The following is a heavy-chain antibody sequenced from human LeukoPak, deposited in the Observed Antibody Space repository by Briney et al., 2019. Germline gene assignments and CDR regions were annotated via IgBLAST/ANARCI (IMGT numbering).Heavy chain of an antibody. Sequence: PGGSLRLSCVASGFTFSTYEMNWVRQAPGKGPGWVSYISRSGDVVYYVDSVKGRFTISRDSAKNSLYLQMNSLRAEDTAVYYCARDIGYYFGSGDSRIFDYWGQGTLVTVSS. J-gene: IGHJ4*02. CDR2: ISRSGDVV. CDR3: ARDIGYYFGSGDSRIFDY. D-gene: IGHD3-10*01. CDR1: GFTFSTYE. V-gene: IGHV3-48*03.